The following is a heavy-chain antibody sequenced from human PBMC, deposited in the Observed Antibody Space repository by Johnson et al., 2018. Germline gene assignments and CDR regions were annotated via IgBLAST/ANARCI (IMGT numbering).Heavy chain of an antibody. CDR1: GFTFVNYW. CDR2: IKQDASNQ. J-gene: IGHJ3*02. CDR3: ATHPPGSYRVNDAFEM. D-gene: IGHD1-26*01. V-gene: IGHV3-7*01. Sequence: VQLVESGGGVVQPGRSLRLSCVASGFTFVNYWMSWVRQAPGKGLEWVASIKQDASNQYYADSVKGRFPISRDNSKNALYLEMNSLRVEDTAVYYCATHPPGSYRVNDAFEMWGQGTMVTVSS.